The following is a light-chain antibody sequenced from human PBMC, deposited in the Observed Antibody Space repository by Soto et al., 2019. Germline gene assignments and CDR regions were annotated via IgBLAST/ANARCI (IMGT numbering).Light chain of an antibody. J-gene: IGKJ1*01. CDR3: LQYISYSPTT. V-gene: IGKV1-5*03. CDR2: KAS. Sequence: DIQMTQSPSTLSASVGDRVTITCRASQSSSWLAWYQHIPGKAPKLLIYKASSLESWVPSTFSGSGSGTEFPITISSLQPDDFATYYCLQYISYSPTTFGQGTKVEIK. CDR1: QSSSW.